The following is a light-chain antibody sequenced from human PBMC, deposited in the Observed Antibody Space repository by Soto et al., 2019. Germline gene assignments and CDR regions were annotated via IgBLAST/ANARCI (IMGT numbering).Light chain of an antibody. Sequence: EIVLPQSPGTLSLSPGERATLSCRASQSVSSSYLAWYQQKPGQAPRLLIYDASNRATGIPARFSGSGSGTDFTLTISSLEPEEFAVYYCQQRDNWQVTFGQGTRLEIK. CDR2: DAS. V-gene: IGKV3D-20*02. J-gene: IGKJ5*01. CDR3: QQRDNWQVT. CDR1: QSVSSSY.